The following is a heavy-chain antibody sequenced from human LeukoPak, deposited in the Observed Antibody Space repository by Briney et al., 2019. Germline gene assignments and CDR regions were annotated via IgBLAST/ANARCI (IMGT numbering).Heavy chain of an antibody. J-gene: IGHJ5*02. V-gene: IGHV3-64*02. CDR2: ITSNGGSV. CDR3: ARAYYDFWSGLDWFDP. CDR1: GFTFSKYA. D-gene: IGHD3-3*01. Sequence: GASLRLSCAASGFTFSKYAMYWVRQPPGKGLEYVSAITSNGGSVHYADSAKGRFTISRDNSKNTLYLQMGSLRVEDTAVYHCARAYYDFWSGLDWFDPWGPGTLVTVSS.